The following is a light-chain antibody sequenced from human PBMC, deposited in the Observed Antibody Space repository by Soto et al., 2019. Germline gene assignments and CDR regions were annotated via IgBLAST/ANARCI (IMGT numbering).Light chain of an antibody. CDR1: SSDVGGYNF. CDR2: EVS. V-gene: IGLV2-14*01. Sequence: QSVLTQPASVSGSPGQSITISCTGTSSDVGGYNFVSWYQQHPGKAPKLMIYEVSNRPSGVSSRFSGSKSGNTASLTISGLQAEDEGDYYCSSYTISSTYVFGTGTKVTFL. CDR3: SSYTISSTYV. J-gene: IGLJ1*01.